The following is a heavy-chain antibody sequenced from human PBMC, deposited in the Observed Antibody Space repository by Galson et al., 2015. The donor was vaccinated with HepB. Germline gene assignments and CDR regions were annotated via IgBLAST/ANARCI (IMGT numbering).Heavy chain of an antibody. CDR1: GGTFSSYT. D-gene: IGHD2-15*01. V-gene: IGHV1-69*02. CDR2: IIPILGIA. J-gene: IGHJ4*02. CDR3: ARSGFECGGSCYSDY. Sequence: SVKVSCKASGGTFSSYTISWVRQAPGQGLEWMGRIIPILGIANYAQKFQGRVTITADKSTSTAYMELSSLRSEDTAVYYCARSGFECGGSCYSDYWGQGTLVTVSS.